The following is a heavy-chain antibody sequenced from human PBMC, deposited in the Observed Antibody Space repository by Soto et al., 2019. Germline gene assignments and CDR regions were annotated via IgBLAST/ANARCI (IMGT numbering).Heavy chain of an antibody. V-gene: IGHV2-5*05. D-gene: IGHD1-7*01. J-gene: IGHJ6*02. CDR3: AGWNYESGLDV. CDR1: GFSLNTNGMG. CDR2: IHWAEDK. Sequence: QITLKESGPTLVRPTQTLTLTCSFSGFSLNTNGMGLGWIRPPPGKALEWLAFIHWAEDKPYAPSRKTRLTVTTDTSKNEVVLSLTNLDPLDPGTYYWAGWNYESGLDVWGQGTTVTVSS.